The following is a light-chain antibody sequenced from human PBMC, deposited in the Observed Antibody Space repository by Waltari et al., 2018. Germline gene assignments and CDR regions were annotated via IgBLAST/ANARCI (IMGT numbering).Light chain of an antibody. Sequence: TVITQSPDSLAVSLGERATINCESSQTILYSGNNRQCLAWYQQKPGQPPRLLIYWESSRESGVADRFSGSGSGTEFTLTISSLQAEDVAVYYCQQYSSPSSITFGQGTRLEIK. CDR3: QQYSSPSSIT. V-gene: IGKV4-1*01. J-gene: IGKJ5*01. CDR2: WES. CDR1: QTILYSGNNRQC.